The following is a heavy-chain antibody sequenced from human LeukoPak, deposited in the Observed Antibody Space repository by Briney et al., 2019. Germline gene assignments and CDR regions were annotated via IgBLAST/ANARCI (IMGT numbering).Heavy chain of an antibody. CDR1: GGSISSYY. CDR3: ATLRGDNWFDP. V-gene: IGHV4-59*08. Sequence: SETLSLTCTVSGGSISSYYWSWIRQPRGKGLEWIGYIYYSGSTNYNPSLKSRVTISVDTSKNQFSLKLSSVTAADTAVYYCATLRGDNWFDPWGQGTLVTVSS. CDR2: IYYSGST. J-gene: IGHJ5*02.